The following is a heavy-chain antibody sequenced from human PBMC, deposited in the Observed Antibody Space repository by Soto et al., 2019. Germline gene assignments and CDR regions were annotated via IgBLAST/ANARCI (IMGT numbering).Heavy chain of an antibody. CDR1: GFTFSTYS. J-gene: IGHJ4*02. CDR3: ARTVEGHFDY. V-gene: IGHV3-48*02. D-gene: IGHD6-19*01. CDR2: ITSDTSTT. Sequence: GGSLRLSCAASGFTFSTYSMNWVRQAPGKGLEWFSYITSDTSTTKYADSVKGRFTISRDNAKNSLYLQMNSLRDEDTAVYYCARTVEGHFDYWGQGTVVTVSS.